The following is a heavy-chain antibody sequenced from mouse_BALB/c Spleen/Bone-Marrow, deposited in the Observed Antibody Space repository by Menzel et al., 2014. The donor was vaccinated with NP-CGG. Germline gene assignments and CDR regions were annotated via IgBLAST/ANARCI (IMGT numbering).Heavy chain of an antibody. CDR2: IYPGDGST. J-gene: IGHJ3*01. V-gene: IGHV1S56*01. CDR3: ARSRTGFAY. Sequence: VQLQQSGPELAKPGALVKISCKASGYTFTSYDINWVKQRPGQGLEWIGWIYPGDGSTKYNEKFKGKATLTADKSSSTAYMQLSSLTSENSAVYFCARSRTGFAYWGQGTLVTVSA. CDR1: GYTFTSYD.